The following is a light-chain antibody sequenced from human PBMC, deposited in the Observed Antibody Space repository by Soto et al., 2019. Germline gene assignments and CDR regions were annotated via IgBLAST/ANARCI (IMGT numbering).Light chain of an antibody. J-gene: IGKJ1*01. Sequence: EIVLTQSPGTLSLSPGERATLSCRASQSVSSSYLAWYQQKPGQAPRLLIYDASTRATGIPDRISGSGSGTDFTLTLSRLEPEDFAVYYCQQYGSSPWTFGQGTRVEIK. V-gene: IGKV3-20*01. CDR3: QQYGSSPWT. CDR2: DAS. CDR1: QSVSSSY.